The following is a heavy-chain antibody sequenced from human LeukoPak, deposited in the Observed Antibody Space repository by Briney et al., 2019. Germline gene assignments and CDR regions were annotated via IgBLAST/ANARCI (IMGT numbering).Heavy chain of an antibody. Sequence: SETLSLTCTVSGGSIRSYYWSWIRQPAGEGLEWIGRVYSRGGTNYNPSLKSRVTTSVDTSKSQFSLHLSSVAAAETAVYCCARGYSSSWWGYMDVWGKGTTVTVSS. D-gene: IGHD6-13*01. CDR2: VYSRGGT. V-gene: IGHV4-4*07. CDR3: ARGYSSSWWGYMDV. CDR1: GGSIRSYY. J-gene: IGHJ6*03.